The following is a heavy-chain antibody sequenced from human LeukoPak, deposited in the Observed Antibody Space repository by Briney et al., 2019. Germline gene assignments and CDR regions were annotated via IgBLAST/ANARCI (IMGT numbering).Heavy chain of an antibody. Sequence: SETLSLTCTVSGVSISSSNSYWGWIRQPPGKGLEWIGSIYYSGNTYYNASLKSQVSISIDTSKNQFSLRLTSVTAADTAVYYCASQTGSGLFILPGGQGTLVTVSS. J-gene: IGHJ4*02. V-gene: IGHV4-39*01. CDR1: GVSISSSNSY. D-gene: IGHD3/OR15-3a*01. CDR3: ASQTGSGLFILP. CDR2: IYYSGNT.